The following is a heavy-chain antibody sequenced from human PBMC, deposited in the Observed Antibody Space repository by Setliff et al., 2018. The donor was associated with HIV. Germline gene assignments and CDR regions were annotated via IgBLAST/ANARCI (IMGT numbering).Heavy chain of an antibody. CDR1: GFTFSNYA. V-gene: IGHV3-48*01. Sequence: PGGSLRLSCAASGFTFSNYAMSWVRQAPGKGLEWVAYISAGSSLIYYVESVKGRFTISRDNAKNSLYLQMNTLRTEDTAVYYCARDSGTVGADDYWGQGTLVTVSS. CDR2: ISAGSSLI. D-gene: IGHD1-26*01. CDR3: ARDSGTVGADDY. J-gene: IGHJ4*02.